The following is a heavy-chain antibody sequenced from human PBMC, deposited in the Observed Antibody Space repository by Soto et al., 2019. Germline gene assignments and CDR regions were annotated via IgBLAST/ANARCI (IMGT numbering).Heavy chain of an antibody. CDR1: GGSISSGGYS. Sequence: QLQLQESGSGLVKPSQTLSLTCAVSGGSISSGGYSWSWIRQPPGKGLEWIGYISHSGSSYYNPSRTSRVTISVDTPKNQFSLKLSSVTAADTAVYYCAGGPGVARNYWGQGTLVTVSS. V-gene: IGHV4-30-2*01. J-gene: IGHJ4*02. CDR2: ISHSGSS. CDR3: AGGPGVARNY. D-gene: IGHD5-12*01.